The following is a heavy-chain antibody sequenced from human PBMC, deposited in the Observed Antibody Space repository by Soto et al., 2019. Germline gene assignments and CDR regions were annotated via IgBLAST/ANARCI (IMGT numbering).Heavy chain of an antibody. J-gene: IGHJ5*02. V-gene: IGHV1-18*04. CDR1: GYPFTNYV. D-gene: IGHD1-26*01. CDR3: ASEKNRSGIDP. Sequence: ASVKVSCKTSGYPFTNYVISWVRQAPGQGLEWMGWISPYNGNTNYAQKFQGRVTMTTDTSTATAYMELRSLRPDDTAVYYCASEKNRSGIDPWGQGTLVTVSS. CDR2: ISPYNGNT.